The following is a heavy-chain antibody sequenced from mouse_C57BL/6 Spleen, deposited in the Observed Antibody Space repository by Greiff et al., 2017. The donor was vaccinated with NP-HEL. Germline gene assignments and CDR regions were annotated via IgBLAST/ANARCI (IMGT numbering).Heavy chain of an antibody. CDR3: ARERYGSSPFAY. CDR2: INPNNGGT. V-gene: IGHV1-22*01. CDR1: GYTFTDYN. D-gene: IGHD1-1*01. J-gene: IGHJ3*01. Sequence: VQLKESGPELVKPGASVKMSCKASGYTFTDYNMHWVKQSHGKSLEWIGYINPNNGGTSYNQKFKGKATLTVNKSSSTAYMELRSLTSEDSAVYYCARERYGSSPFAYWGQGTLVTVSA.